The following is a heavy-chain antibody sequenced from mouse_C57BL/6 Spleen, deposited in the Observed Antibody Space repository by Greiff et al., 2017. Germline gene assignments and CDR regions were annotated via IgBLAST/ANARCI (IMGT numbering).Heavy chain of an antibody. J-gene: IGHJ2*01. CDR3: EREDANTCFDY. D-gene: IGHD4-1*01. CDR2: IYPGDGDT. CDR1: GYAFSSSW. Sequence: QVQLQQSGPELVKPGASVKISCKASGYAFSSSWMNWVKQRPGKGLEWIGRIYPGDGDTNYNGKFKGKATLTADKSSSTAYMQHSSLTSEDSAVYFSEREDANTCFDYWGQGTTLTVSS. V-gene: IGHV1-82*01.